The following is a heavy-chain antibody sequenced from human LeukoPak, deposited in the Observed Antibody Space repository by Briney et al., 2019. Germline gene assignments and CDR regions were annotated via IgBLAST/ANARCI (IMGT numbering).Heavy chain of an antibody. CDR2: IIPIFGTA. D-gene: IGHD2-21*02. Sequence: SVKVSCKASGGTFSSYDISWVRQAPGQGLEWMGGIIPIFGTANYAQKFQGRVTITADESTSTAYMELSSLRSEDTAVYYCSRGLVVTAIRGLYYYYGMDVWGQGTTVTVSS. J-gene: IGHJ6*02. CDR3: SRGLVVTAIRGLYYYYGMDV. V-gene: IGHV1-69*13. CDR1: GGTFSSYD.